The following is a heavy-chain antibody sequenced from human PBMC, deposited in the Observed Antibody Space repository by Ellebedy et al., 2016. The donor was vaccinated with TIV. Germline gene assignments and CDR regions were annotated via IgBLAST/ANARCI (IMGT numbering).Heavy chain of an antibody. D-gene: IGHD3-22*01. CDR3: ARAQDPTYYYDSSGYWYFDY. V-gene: IGHV6-1*01. CDR2: TYYRSKWYN. J-gene: IGHJ4*02. CDR1: GDSVSSNSAA. Sequence: SQTLSLTCSIPGDSVSSNSAAWNWIRQSPSRGLEWLGRTYYRSKWYNDYAVSVKNRITINPDTSKNQFSLQLNPVTPEDTAVYYCARAQDPTYYYDSSGYWYFDYWGQGTLVTVSS.